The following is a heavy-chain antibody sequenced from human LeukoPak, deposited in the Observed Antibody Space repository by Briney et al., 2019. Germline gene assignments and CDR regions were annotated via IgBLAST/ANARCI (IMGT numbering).Heavy chain of an antibody. V-gene: IGHV5-51*01. CDR3: ARLGNWNDAGGASVDY. CDR2: IYPGDSDT. D-gene: IGHD1-1*01. CDR1: GYSFTSYW. Sequence: GGSLQISCKGSGYSFTSYWIGWVRQMPGKGLEWMGIIYPGDSDTRYSPSFQGQVTISADKSISTAYLQWSSLKASDTAMYYCARLGNWNDAGGASVDYWGQGTLVTVFS. J-gene: IGHJ4*02.